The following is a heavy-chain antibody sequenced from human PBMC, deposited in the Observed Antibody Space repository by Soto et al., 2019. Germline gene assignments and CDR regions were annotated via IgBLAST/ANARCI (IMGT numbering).Heavy chain of an antibody. CDR2: IYYSGST. V-gene: IGHV4-31*03. J-gene: IGHJ5*02. Sequence: TLSLTCTVSGGSISSGGYYWSWIRQHPGKGLEWIGYIYYSGSTYYNPSLKSRVTISVDTSKNQFSLKLSSVTAADTAVYYCARGLYSSAYQPFDPWGQGTMVTVYS. CDR1: GGSISSGGYY. CDR3: ARGLYSSAYQPFDP. D-gene: IGHD6-6*01.